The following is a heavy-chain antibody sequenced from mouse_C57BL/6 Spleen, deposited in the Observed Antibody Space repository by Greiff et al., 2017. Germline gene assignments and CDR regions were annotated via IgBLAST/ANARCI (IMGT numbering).Heavy chain of an antibody. J-gene: IGHJ3*01. Sequence: EVQLQQSGPELVKPGASVKISCTASGYTFTDYYMNWVKQSHGKSLEWIGDINPNNGGTSYNQKFKGKATLTVDKSSSTAYMELRSLTSEDSAVYYCARVPYGSLFGYWGQGTLVTVSA. V-gene: IGHV1-26*01. D-gene: IGHD1-1*01. CDR2: INPNNGGT. CDR1: GYTFTDYY. CDR3: ARVPYGSLFGY.